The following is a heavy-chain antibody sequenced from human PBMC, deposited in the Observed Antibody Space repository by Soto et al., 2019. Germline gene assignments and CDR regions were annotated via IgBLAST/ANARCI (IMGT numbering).Heavy chain of an antibody. Sequence: PSETLSLTCTVSGGSISSGDHYWSWIRQPPGKGLEWIGYIYYSGTTYYNPSLKSRVTISVDTSENQFSLKVNSVTAADTAVYYCARALIQLWPHYYYGMDVWGQGNTVTGSS. CDR3: ARALIQLWPHYYYGMDV. J-gene: IGHJ6*01. CDR2: IYYSGTT. CDR1: GGSISSGDHY. V-gene: IGHV4-30-4*01. D-gene: IGHD5-18*01.